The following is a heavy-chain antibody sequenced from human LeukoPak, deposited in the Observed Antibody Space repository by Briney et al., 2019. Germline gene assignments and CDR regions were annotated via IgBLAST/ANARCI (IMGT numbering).Heavy chain of an antibody. CDR3: ARGHTAVIRHFDF. J-gene: IGHJ4*02. CDR2: LSSSGGST. V-gene: IGHV3-23*01. Sequence: PGGSLRLSCAASGFTFSNYGMNWVRQAPGKGLEWASALSSSGGSTYYADSVKGRFTISRDNSKNTLYLDMNSLRAEDTAVYYCARGHTAVIRHFDFWGQGTLVTVSS. CDR1: GFTFSNYG. D-gene: IGHD2-21*01.